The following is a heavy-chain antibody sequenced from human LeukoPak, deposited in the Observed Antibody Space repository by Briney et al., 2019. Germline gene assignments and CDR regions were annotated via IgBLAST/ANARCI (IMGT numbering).Heavy chain of an antibody. CDR3: ARGGGGDGLRDWFDP. Sequence: GGSLRLSCAASGFTFSSYGMHWVRQAPGKGLEWVAVIWYDGSNKYYAGSVKGRFTISRDNSKNTLYLQMNSLRAEDTAVYYCARGGGGDGLRDWFDPWGQGTLVTVSS. V-gene: IGHV3-33*01. CDR1: GFTFSSYG. J-gene: IGHJ5*02. D-gene: IGHD4-17*01. CDR2: IWYDGSNK.